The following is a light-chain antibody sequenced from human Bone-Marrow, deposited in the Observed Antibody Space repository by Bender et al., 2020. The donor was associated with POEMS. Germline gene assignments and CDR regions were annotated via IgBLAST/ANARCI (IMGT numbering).Light chain of an antibody. J-gene: IGLJ2*01. V-gene: IGLV3-21*01. CDR3: SSYTSSSTRVV. CDR1: NIGQTS. Sequence: SSVLTQPPSVSVAPGETARITCGGDNIGQTSVHWYQQKPGQAPVLVISYDSDRPSGIPDRFSASKSGTSASLAISGLQSEDEAEYYCSSYTSSSTRVVFGGGTKLTVL. CDR2: YDS.